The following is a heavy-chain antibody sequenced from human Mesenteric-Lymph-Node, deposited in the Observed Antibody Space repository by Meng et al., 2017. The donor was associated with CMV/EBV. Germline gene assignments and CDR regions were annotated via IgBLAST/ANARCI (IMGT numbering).Heavy chain of an antibody. CDR1: GYTFTNYD. V-gene: IGHV1-2*02. J-gene: IGHJ4*02. CDR2: INPNTGGT. Sequence: ASVKVSCKASGYTFTNYDGFSWVRQAPGQGLEWMGWINPNTGGTTYSQKFQGRVTMTRDTSISTVYMEVTRLRSDDTAVYYCARDWGAYTDYFFDYWGQGTLVTVSS. CDR3: ARDWGAYTDYFFDY. D-gene: IGHD3-16*01.